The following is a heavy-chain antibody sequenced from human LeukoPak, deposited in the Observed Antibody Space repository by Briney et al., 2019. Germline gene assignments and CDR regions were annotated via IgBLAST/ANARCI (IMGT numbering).Heavy chain of an antibody. Sequence: ASVKVSCKASGYTFTGYYMHWVRQAPGQGLEWMGWINPNSGGTNYARKFQGWVTMTRDTSISTAYMELSSLRSEDTAVYYCARSRNYYDFWSGYNYYYYGMDVWGQGTTVTVSS. V-gene: IGHV1-2*04. CDR3: ARSRNYYDFWSGYNYYYYGMDV. CDR2: INPNSGGT. D-gene: IGHD3-3*01. J-gene: IGHJ6*02. CDR1: GYTFTGYY.